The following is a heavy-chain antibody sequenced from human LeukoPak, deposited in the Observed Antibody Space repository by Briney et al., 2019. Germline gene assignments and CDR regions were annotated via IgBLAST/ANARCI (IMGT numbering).Heavy chain of an antibody. D-gene: IGHD5-24*01. CDR3: ARDISTDGYNSRYFDY. V-gene: IGHV3-66*01. CDR1: GFTVSSNY. CDR2: IYSGGST. Sequence: PGGSLRLSCAASGFTVSSNYMSWVRQAPGKGLEWVSVIYSGGSTYYADSVKGRFTISRDNSKNTLYLQMNSLRAEDTAVYYCARDISTDGYNSRYFDYWGQGTLVTVSS. J-gene: IGHJ4*02.